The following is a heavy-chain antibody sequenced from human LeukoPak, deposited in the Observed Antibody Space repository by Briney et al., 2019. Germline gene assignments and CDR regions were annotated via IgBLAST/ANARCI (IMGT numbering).Heavy chain of an antibody. CDR2: IKQDGSEK. CDR3: SLEGSSWYRYFQH. Sequence: GGSLRLSCAASGFTFSRYWMSWVRQAPGKGLEWVANIKQDGSEKYYVDSVKGRFTISRDNAKNSLYLQMNSLRAEDTAVYYSSLEGSSWYRYFQHWGQGTLVTVSS. J-gene: IGHJ1*01. V-gene: IGHV3-7*05. CDR1: GFTFSRYW. D-gene: IGHD6-13*01.